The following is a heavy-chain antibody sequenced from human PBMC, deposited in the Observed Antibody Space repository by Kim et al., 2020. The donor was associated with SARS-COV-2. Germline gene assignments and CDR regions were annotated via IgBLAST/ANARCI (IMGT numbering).Heavy chain of an antibody. Sequence: SVKVSCKASGGTFSSYAISWVRQAPGQGLEWMGGIIPIFGTANYAQKFQGRVTITADESTSTAYMELSSLRSEDTAVYYCARAVQYYYDSSGYPPGWYFDLWGRGTLVTVSS. V-gene: IGHV1-69*13. CDR3: ARAVQYYYDSSGYPPGWYFDL. CDR1: GGTFSSYA. CDR2: IIPIFGTA. D-gene: IGHD3-22*01. J-gene: IGHJ2*01.